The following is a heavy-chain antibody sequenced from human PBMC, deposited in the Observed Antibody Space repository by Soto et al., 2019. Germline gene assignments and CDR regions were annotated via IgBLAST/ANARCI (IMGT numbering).Heavy chain of an antibody. V-gene: IGHV3-23*01. CDR3: ARGEECYDFWSGYYQSCYFDY. Sequence: PGGSLRLSCAASGFTFSSYSMNWVRQAPGKGLEWVSAISGSGGSTYYADSVKGRFTISRDNSKNTLYLQMNSLRAEDTAVYYCARGEECYDFWSGYYQSCYFDYWGQGTLVTVSS. J-gene: IGHJ4*02. CDR1: GFTFSSYS. D-gene: IGHD3-3*01. CDR2: ISGSGGST.